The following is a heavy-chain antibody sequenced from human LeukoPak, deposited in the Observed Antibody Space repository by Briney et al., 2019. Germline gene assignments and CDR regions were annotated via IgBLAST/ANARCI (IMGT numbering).Heavy chain of an antibody. CDR1: GFTFSSYS. CDR2: ISGISSTI. D-gene: IGHD4-17*01. Sequence: GGSLRLSCAASGFTFSSYSMNWVRQAPGKGLEWVSYISGISSTIYYADSVKGRFTISRDNAKNSLFLQMNSLRAEDTAVYYCAKLAYGDYVNDYWGQGTLVTVSS. V-gene: IGHV3-48*04. CDR3: AKLAYGDYVNDY. J-gene: IGHJ4*02.